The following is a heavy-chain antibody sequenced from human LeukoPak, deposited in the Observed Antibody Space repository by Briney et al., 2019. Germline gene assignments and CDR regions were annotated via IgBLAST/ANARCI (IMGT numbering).Heavy chain of an antibody. V-gene: IGHV4-59*12. D-gene: IGHD6-6*01. CDR1: GGSISSYY. CDR2: IYYSGST. J-gene: IGHJ4*02. Sequence: SETLSLTCTVSGGSISSYYWSWIRQPPGKGLEWIGYIYYSGSTNYNPSLKSRVTISVDTSKNQFSLKLSSVTAADTAVYYCARGNSQLARKYYFDYWGQGTLVTVSS. CDR3: ARGNSQLARKYYFDY.